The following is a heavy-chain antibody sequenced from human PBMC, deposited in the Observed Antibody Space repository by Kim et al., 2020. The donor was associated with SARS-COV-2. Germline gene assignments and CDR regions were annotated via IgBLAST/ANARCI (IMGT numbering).Heavy chain of an antibody. J-gene: IGHJ4*02. CDR3: ARVRRDYGDQGDY. Sequence: YADSVKGRFTISRDNAKNSLYLQMNSLRAEDTAVYYCARVRRDYGDQGDYWGQGTLVTVSS. D-gene: IGHD4-17*01. V-gene: IGHV3-48*03.